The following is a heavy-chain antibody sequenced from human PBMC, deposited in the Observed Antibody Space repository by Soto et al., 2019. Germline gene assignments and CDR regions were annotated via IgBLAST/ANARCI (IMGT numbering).Heavy chain of an antibody. CDR3: VRDSVRFGPAFDS. CDR2: VFHTGTAY. V-gene: IGHV4-30-4*01. J-gene: IGHJ4*02. Sequence: SETLSLTCTVSGGSIRSGDYYWTWIRQPPGKGLEWIGYVFHTGTAYYYNPSLKRRVNMSIDTSKNQFSLKLNSVAAADTAIYYCVRDSVRFGPAFDSWGQGTQVTVSS. D-gene: IGHD3-3*01. CDR1: GGSIRSGDYY.